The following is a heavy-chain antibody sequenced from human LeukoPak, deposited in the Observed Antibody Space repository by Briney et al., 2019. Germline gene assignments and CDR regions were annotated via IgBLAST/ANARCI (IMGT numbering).Heavy chain of an antibody. D-gene: IGHD3-22*01. CDR3: ARDFYYYDSSGYYCDY. Sequence: ASVKVSCKASGYTFTSYGISWVRQAPVQGLEWMGWISAYNGNTNYAQKLQGRVTMTTDTSTSTAYMELRSLRSDDTAVYYRARDFYYYDSSGYYCDYWGQGTLVTVSS. J-gene: IGHJ4*02. V-gene: IGHV1-18*01. CDR2: ISAYNGNT. CDR1: GYTFTSYG.